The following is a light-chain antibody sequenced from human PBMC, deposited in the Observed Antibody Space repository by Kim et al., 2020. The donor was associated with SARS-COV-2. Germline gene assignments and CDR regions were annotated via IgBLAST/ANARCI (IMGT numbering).Light chain of an antibody. Sequence: QSVLTQPPSVSAAPGQKVTISCSGSSSNIGNNYVSWYQQLPGTAPKLLIYDNNKRPSGIPDRFSGSKSVTSATLGITGLQTGDEVDYYCGTWDSSLRVGVFGGGTQLTVL. V-gene: IGLV1-51*01. CDR3: GTWDSSLRVGV. J-gene: IGLJ3*02. CDR1: SSNIGNNY. CDR2: DNN.